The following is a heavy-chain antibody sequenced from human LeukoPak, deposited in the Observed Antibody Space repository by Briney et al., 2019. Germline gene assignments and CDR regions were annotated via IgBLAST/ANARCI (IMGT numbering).Heavy chain of an antibody. V-gene: IGHV4-39*07. J-gene: IGHJ4*02. CDR1: GGSISSGSYY. CDR3: ARRPQEDTVDFDY. CDR2: IYHSGST. D-gene: IGHD6-19*01. Sequence: SETLSLTCTVSGGSISSGSYYWGWIRQPPGKGLGWIGSIYHSGSTYYNPSLKSRVTISVDTSKNQFSLKLSSVTAADTAVYYCARRPQEDTVDFDYWGQGTLVTVSS.